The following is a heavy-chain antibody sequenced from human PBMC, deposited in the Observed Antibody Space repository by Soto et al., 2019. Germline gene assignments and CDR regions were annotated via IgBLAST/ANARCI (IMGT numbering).Heavy chain of an antibody. D-gene: IGHD4-4*01. CDR1: GGSISSGCYS. J-gene: IGHJ6*02. CDR3: ASLDDYSNYAYGMDV. Sequence: SETLSLTCAVSGGSISSGCYSWSWIRQPPGKGLEWIGYIYHSGSTYYNPSLKSRVTISVDRSKNQFSLKLSSVTAADTAVYYCASLDDYSNYAYGMDVWGQGTTVTVSS. V-gene: IGHV4-30-2*01. CDR2: IYHSGST.